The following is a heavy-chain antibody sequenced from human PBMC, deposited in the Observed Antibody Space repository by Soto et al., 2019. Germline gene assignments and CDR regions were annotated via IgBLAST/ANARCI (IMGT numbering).Heavy chain of an antibody. CDR3: ASSEVAAAGFYYYYYGMDV. V-gene: IGHV4-39*01. CDR2: IYYSGST. D-gene: IGHD6-13*01. J-gene: IGHJ6*02. Sequence: SETLSLTCTVSGGSISSSSYYWGWIRQHPGKGLEWIGSIYYSGSTYYDPSLKSRVTISVDTSKNQFSLKLSSVTAADTAVYYCASSEVAAAGFYYYYYGMDVWGQGTTVTVSS. CDR1: GGSISSSSYY.